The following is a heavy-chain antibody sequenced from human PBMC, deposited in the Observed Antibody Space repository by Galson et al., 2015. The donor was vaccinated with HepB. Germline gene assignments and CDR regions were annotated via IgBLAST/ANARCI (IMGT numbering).Heavy chain of an antibody. CDR1: GFTFSSYA. CDR2: ISYDGSNK. D-gene: IGHD2-21*01. Sequence: SLRLSCAVSGFTFSSYAMHWVRQAPGKGLEWVAVISYDGSNKYYADSVKGRFTISRDNSKNTLYLQMNSLRAEDTAVYYCARSQLAYCGGDCYPGDYWGQGTLVTVSS. J-gene: IGHJ4*02. V-gene: IGHV3-30-3*01. CDR3: ARSQLAYCGGDCYPGDY.